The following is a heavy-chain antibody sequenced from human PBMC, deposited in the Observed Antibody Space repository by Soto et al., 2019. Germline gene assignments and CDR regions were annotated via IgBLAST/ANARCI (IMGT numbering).Heavy chain of an antibody. CDR3: AKKVNSGPGSQFFDY. D-gene: IGHD3-10*01. J-gene: IGHJ4*02. Sequence: GGSLRLSCVASGFTFSDYSMSWVRQAPGKGLEWVSGFRSGGDDVTTYYADSVKGRFTISRDNSKNTLFLQMNSLRAEDTAIYYCAKKVNSGPGSQFFDYWGQGTLVTVSS. CDR1: GFTFSDYS. CDR2: FRSGGDDVTT. V-gene: IGHV3-23*01.